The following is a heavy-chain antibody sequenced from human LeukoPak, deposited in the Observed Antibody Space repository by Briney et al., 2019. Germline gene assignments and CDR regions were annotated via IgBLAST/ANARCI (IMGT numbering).Heavy chain of an antibody. CDR1: GGSISSYY. CDR3: ARQPRGCSSTSCYHFDY. J-gene: IGHJ4*02. Sequence: SETLSLTCTVSGGSISSYYWSWIRQPPGKGLEWIGYIYTSGSTNYNPSLKSLVTISVDTSKNQFSLKLSSVTAADTAVYYCARQPRGCSSTSCYHFDYWGQGTLVSVSS. V-gene: IGHV4-4*09. CDR2: IYTSGST. D-gene: IGHD2-2*01.